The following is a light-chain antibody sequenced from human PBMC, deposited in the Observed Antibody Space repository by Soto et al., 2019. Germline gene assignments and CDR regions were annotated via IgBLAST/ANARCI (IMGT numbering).Light chain of an antibody. J-gene: IGKJ1*01. Sequence: EIVLTQSPGTLSLSPGERATLSCRASQSISRSYLVWYQQKPGQAPRLLIYGASSRATGIPARFSGSGSGTDSTLTISRLEPEDFAVYYCQQYGSSPRTFGQGTKVEIK. CDR3: QQYGSSPRT. CDR2: GAS. V-gene: IGKV3-20*01. CDR1: QSISRSY.